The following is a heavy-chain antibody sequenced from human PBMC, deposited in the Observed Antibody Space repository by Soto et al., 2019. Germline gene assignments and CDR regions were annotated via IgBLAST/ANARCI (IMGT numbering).Heavy chain of an antibody. J-gene: IGHJ6*02. CDR1: GGSISSGGYY. Sequence: SETLSLTCTVSGGSISSGGYYWSWIRQHPGKGLEWIGYIYYSGSTYYNPSLKSRVTISVDTSKNQFSLKLSSVTAADTAVYYCASLSFIAAAGGLSYYYYGMDVWGQGTTVTVPS. D-gene: IGHD6-13*01. CDR3: ASLSFIAAAGGLSYYYYGMDV. CDR2: IYYSGST. V-gene: IGHV4-31*03.